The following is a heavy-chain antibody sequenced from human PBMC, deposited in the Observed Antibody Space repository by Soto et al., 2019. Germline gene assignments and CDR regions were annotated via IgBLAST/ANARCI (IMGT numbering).Heavy chain of an antibody. CDR2: IVGSHAKT. Sequence: GASLRLSCTTSGFSFASFAMPWVRQAPGQGLEWVAPIVGSHAKTHYDDSVKGRFSISRDTSRNTVYLQMNNLRADDTAIYYCAKWTGLDCGGQGARVSVSS. CDR1: GFSFASFA. CDR3: AKWTGLDC. D-gene: IGHD2-21*01. J-gene: IGHJ1*01. V-gene: IGHV3-23*01.